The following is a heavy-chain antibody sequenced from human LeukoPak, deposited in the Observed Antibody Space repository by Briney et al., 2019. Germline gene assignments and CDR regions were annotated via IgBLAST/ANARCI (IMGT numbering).Heavy chain of an antibody. CDR3: ARTLPNGNWFDP. J-gene: IGHJ5*02. CDR1: GGTFSSYA. D-gene: IGHD1-1*01. Sequence: SVKVSRKASGGTFSSYAISWVRQAPGQGLEWMGRIIPILGIANYAQKFQGRVTITADKSTSTAYMELSSLRSEDTAVYYCARTLPNGNWFDPWGQGTLVTVSS. V-gene: IGHV1-69*04. CDR2: IIPILGIA.